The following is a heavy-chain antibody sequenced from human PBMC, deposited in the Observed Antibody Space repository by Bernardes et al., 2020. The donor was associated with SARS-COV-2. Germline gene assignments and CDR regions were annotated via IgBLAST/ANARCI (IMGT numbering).Heavy chain of an antibody. CDR3: AREPRPNGDPDY. V-gene: IGHV3-21*01. CDR2: ISSSSSYI. J-gene: IGHJ4*02. Sequence: GGSLRLSCAASGFTFSSYSMNWVRQAPGKGLEWVSSISSSSSYIYYADSVKGRFTISRDNAKNSLYLQMNSLRAEDTAVYYCAREPRPNGDPDYWGQGTLVTVSS. CDR1: GFTFSSYS. D-gene: IGHD4-17*01.